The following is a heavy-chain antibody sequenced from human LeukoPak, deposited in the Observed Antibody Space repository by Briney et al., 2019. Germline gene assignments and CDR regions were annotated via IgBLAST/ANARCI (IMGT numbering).Heavy chain of an antibody. D-gene: IGHD3-10*01. CDR1: GYTFTGYY. Sequence: ASVKVSCKASGYTFTGYYMHWVRQAPGQGLEWMGRINPNSGGTNYAQKFQGRVTMTRDTSNSTAYMELSRLRSDDTAVYYCASGYYGSDPFFDYWGQGTLVTVSS. CDR3: ASGYYGSDPFFDY. CDR2: INPNSGGT. V-gene: IGHV1-2*06. J-gene: IGHJ4*02.